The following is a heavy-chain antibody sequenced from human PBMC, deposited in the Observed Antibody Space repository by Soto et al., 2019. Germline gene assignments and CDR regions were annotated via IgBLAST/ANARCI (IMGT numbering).Heavy chain of an antibody. D-gene: IGHD7-27*01. CDR2: IIPLLGTP. CDR3: ACLPALMTYWGRVFDS. V-gene: IGHV1-69*01. CDR1: GGNFNTYG. Sequence: QVQLVQSGAEMKKSGSSVKVSCKASGGNFNTYGIGWGRQAPGQGLEWMGEIIPLLGTPNYAQRFQGRVTITADESTTTDCLELSSLRSEEWDVYYSACLPALMTYWGRVFDSWGQGTLVTVSS. J-gene: IGHJ4*02.